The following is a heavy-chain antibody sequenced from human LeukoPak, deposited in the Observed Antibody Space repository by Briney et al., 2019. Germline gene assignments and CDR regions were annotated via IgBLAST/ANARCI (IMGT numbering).Heavy chain of an antibody. Sequence: SETLSLACAVYGGSFSGYYWSWIRQPPGKGLEWIGEINHSGSTNYNPSLKSRVTISVDTSKNQFSLKLSSVTAADTAVYYCARRGGYSYGYSHNLYYYYYMDVWGKGTTVTISS. CDR2: INHSGST. CDR1: GGSFSGYY. J-gene: IGHJ6*03. D-gene: IGHD5-18*01. CDR3: ARRGGYSYGYSHNLYYYYYMDV. V-gene: IGHV4-34*01.